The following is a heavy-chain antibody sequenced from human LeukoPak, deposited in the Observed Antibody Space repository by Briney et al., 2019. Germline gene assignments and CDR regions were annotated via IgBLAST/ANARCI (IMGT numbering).Heavy chain of an antibody. CDR1: GGYISSGSYY. D-gene: IGHD5-12*01. V-gene: IGHV4-39*01. Sequence: SETLSLTCTVSGGYISSGSYYWAWIRQPPGKGLEWIGSIYSSGSTYYNPSLKSRLTISVDTSKSQFSLKLSSATAADTAVYYCARAHGFGGYKYYFDYWGQGTQVTVSS. J-gene: IGHJ4*02. CDR3: ARAHGFGGYKYYFDY. CDR2: IYSSGST.